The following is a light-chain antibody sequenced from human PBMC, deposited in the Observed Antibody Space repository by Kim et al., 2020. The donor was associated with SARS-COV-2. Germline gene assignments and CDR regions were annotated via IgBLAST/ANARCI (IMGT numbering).Light chain of an antibody. CDR1: NIGSKS. J-gene: IGLJ2*01. V-gene: IGLV3-21*04. CDR3: QVWDSSTV. Sequence: SGDPGKTARITCGENNIGSKSVHWYQQKPGQAPVLVIYYDNDRPSGIPERFSGSNSGNTATLTISRVEAGDEADYYCQVWDSSTVFGGGTQLTVL. CDR2: YDN.